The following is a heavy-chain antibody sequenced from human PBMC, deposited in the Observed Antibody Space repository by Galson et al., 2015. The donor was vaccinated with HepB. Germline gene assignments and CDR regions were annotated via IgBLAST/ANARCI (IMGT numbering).Heavy chain of an antibody. D-gene: IGHD5-12*01. CDR2: ISSSSSTI. Sequence: SLRLSCAASGFTFSSYSMHWVRQAPGKGLEWVSYISSSSSTIYYADSVKGRFTISRDNAKNSLYLQMNSLRDEDTAVYYCAREASRWLRSPGYFDYWGQGTLVTVSS. CDR1: GFTFSSYS. J-gene: IGHJ4*02. V-gene: IGHV3-48*02. CDR3: AREASRWLRSPGYFDY.